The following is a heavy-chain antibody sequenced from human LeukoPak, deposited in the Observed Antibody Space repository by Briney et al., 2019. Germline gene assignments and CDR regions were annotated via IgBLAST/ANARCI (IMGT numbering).Heavy chain of an antibody. CDR1: GGSFSGYY. J-gene: IGHJ5*02. Sequence: SETLSLTCAVYGGSFSGYYWSWIRQPPGKGLEWIGEINHSGSTNYNPSLKSRVTISVDTSKNQFSLKLSSVTAADTAVYYCARPYSYYYGSGSYYAWGQGTLATVSS. CDR3: ARPYSYYYGSGSYYA. D-gene: IGHD3-10*01. V-gene: IGHV4-34*01. CDR2: INHSGST.